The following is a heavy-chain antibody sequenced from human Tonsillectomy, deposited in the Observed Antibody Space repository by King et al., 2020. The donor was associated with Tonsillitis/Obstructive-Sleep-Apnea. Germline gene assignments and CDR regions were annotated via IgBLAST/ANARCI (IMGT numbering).Heavy chain of an antibody. CDR1: GYTFTTYW. D-gene: IGHD3-22*01. Sequence: QLVQSGAEVKKPGESLKIACKGIGYTFTTYWIAWVRQMPGKGLEWMGIIYPGDSETKYSPSFRGQVTISADNSITTAYLPWSSLKASDTAMYYCARPYYDDTGYHLDYWGQGTLVTVSS. CDR2: IYPGDSET. CDR3: ARPYYDDTGYHLDY. V-gene: IGHV5-51*01. J-gene: IGHJ4*02.